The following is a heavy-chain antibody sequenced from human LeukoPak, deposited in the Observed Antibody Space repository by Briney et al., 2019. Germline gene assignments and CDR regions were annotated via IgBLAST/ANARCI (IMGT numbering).Heavy chain of an antibody. CDR1: GGSISSGDYY. CDR2: IYYSGST. Sequence: PSETLSLTCTVSGGSISSGDYYWSWIRQPPGKGLEWIGYIYYSGSTYYNPSLKSRVTISVDTSKNQFSLKLSSVTAADTAVYYCARVGRGVPAATQDYYHYYMDVWGKGTTVTVSS. D-gene: IGHD2-2*01. V-gene: IGHV4-30-4*08. CDR3: ARVGRGVPAATQDYYHYYMDV. J-gene: IGHJ6*03.